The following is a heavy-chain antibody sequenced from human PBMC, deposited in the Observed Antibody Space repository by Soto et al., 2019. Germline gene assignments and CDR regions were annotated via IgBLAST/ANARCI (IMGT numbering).Heavy chain of an antibody. CDR3: ARDERVPIV. CDR2: IKTDGRLT. D-gene: IGHD3-10*02. V-gene: IGHV3-74*01. CDR1: GFTFSSYG. J-gene: IGHJ6*01. Sequence: EAQLVQSGGGLVQPGGSMRLSCAASGFTFSSYGMHWVRQAPGKGLVWVSSIKTDGRLTRYADSVKGRFAISSDSAKNTPDRHLNCLRAEDTAVSHCARDERVPIVWG.